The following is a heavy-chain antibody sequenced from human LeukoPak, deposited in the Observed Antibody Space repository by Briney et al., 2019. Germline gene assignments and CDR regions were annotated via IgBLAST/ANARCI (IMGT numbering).Heavy chain of an antibody. V-gene: IGHV1-69*01. J-gene: IGHJ4*02. D-gene: IGHD3-10*01. Sequence: SVKVSCKASGGTFSSYAISWVRQAPGQGLEWMGGIIPIFGTANYAQKFQGRVTITADESTSTAYMELSSLRAEDTAVYYCAKSRVYGSGSSDYWGQGTLVTVSS. CDR2: IIPIFGTA. CDR1: GGTFSSYA. CDR3: AKSRVYGSGSSDY.